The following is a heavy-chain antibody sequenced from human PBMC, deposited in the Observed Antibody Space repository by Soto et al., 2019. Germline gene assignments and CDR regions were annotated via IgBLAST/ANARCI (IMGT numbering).Heavy chain of an antibody. J-gene: IGHJ5*02. CDR2: IDPSDSYL. V-gene: IGHV5-10-1*01. CDR3: ARHRGFGSRSYIDH. CDR1: GYTFTNNW. D-gene: IGHD3-10*01. Sequence: PGESLKISCKVSGYTFTNNWISWVRQMPGKGLEWMGRIDPSDSYLNYSPSFQGHVTISAGKSTNTAYLHFSSLKASDTAVYYRARHRGFGSRSYIDHWGQGTLVTVSS.